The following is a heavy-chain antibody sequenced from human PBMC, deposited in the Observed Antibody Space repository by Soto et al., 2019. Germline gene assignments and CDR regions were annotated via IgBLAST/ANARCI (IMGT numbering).Heavy chain of an antibody. Sequence: PSETLSLTCAVYGGSFSGYYWSWIRQPPGKGLEWIGEINHSGSTNYNPSLKSRVTISVDTSKNQFSLKLSSVTAADTAVYYCARGAFRAVVPAATISWFDPWGQGTLVTVSS. CDR3: ARGAFRAVVPAATISWFDP. V-gene: IGHV4-34*01. D-gene: IGHD2-2*01. J-gene: IGHJ5*02. CDR2: INHSGST. CDR1: GGSFSGYY.